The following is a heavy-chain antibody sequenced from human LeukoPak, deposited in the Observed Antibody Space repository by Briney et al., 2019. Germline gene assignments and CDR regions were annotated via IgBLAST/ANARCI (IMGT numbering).Heavy chain of an antibody. CDR2: IYYSGDT. Sequence: SETLSLTCTVSGGSITSSSHYWGWIRQPPGKGLEWIGSIYYSGDTYYNPSLKSRVTISVDTSKNQFSLNLSSVTAADTAVFYCARGHDYFDYWGQGTLVTVSS. CDR3: ARGHDYFDY. CDR1: GGSITSSSHY. V-gene: IGHV4-39*07. J-gene: IGHJ4*02.